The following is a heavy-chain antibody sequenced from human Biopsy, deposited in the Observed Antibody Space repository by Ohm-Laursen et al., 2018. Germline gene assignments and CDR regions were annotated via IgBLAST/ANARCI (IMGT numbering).Heavy chain of an antibody. CDR2: IIPILRTT. V-gene: IGHV1-69*04. CDR3: AREAIGYQLPCDD. J-gene: IGHJ4*02. Sequence: GASVKVSCKPSTGTIDSYGVTWVRQAPGQGLEWMGRIIPILRTTTYAPKFQGRVTFTADKSSSTAYLELSSLTSEDTAMFYCAREAIGYQLPCDDWGQGTLVTVSS. CDR1: TGTIDSYG. D-gene: IGHD2-15*01.